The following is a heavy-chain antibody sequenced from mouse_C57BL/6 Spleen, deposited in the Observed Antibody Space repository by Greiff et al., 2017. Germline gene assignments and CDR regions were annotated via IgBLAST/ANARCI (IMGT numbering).Heavy chain of an antibody. Sequence: QVQLKQPGTELVKPGASVKLSCKASGYTFTSYWMPWVKQRPGQGLEWIGDLNPSNGGTNYNEKFKSKDTLTVDKSSSTAYMQLSSLTSEDSADYYCARSGYDRYFEVWGTGTTVTVSS. J-gene: IGHJ1*03. V-gene: IGHV1-53*01. CDR2: LNPSNGGT. CDR1: GYTFTSYW. D-gene: IGHD2-2*01. CDR3: ARSGYDRYFEV.